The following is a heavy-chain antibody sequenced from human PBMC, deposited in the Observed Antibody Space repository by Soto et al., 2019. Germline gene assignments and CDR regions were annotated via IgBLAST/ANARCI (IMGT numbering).Heavy chain of an antibody. CDR2: INHSGST. CDR1: GGSFSGYY. J-gene: IGHJ6*02. CDR3: ARRGPVAGTYYYSGMDV. D-gene: IGHD6-19*01. Sequence: QVQLQQWGAGLLKPSETLSLTCAVYGGSFSGYYWCWIRQPPGKGLEWIGEINHSGSTNYNPSLKSRVTISVDTSKNQFSLKLSCVTAADTAVYYCARRGPVAGTYYYSGMDVWGQGTTVTVFS. V-gene: IGHV4-34*01.